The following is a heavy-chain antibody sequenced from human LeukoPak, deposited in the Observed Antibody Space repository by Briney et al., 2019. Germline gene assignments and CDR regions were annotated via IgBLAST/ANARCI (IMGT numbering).Heavy chain of an antibody. V-gene: IGHV4-34*01. Sequence: KSSETLSLTCAVYGGSFSGYYWSWIRQPPGKGLEWIGEINHSGSTNYNPSLKSRVTISVDTSKNQFSLKLSSVTAADTAMYYCARGVTIFGVVIANNWFDPWGQGTLVTVSS. CDR2: INHSGST. CDR3: ARGVTIFGVVIANNWFDP. D-gene: IGHD3-3*01. J-gene: IGHJ5*02. CDR1: GGSFSGYY.